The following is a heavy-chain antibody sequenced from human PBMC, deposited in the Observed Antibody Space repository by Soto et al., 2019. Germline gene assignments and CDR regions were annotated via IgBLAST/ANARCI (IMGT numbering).Heavy chain of an antibody. CDR1: GFTFSGSA. CDR3: TRLTGEPPEFDY. V-gene: IGHV3-73*01. J-gene: IGHJ4*02. CDR2: IRSKANSYAT. Sequence: GGSLRLSCAASGFTFSGSAMHWVRQASGKGLEWVGLIRSKANSYATAYAASVKGRFTISRDDSKNTAYLQMNSLKTEATAVYYCTRLTGEPPEFDYWGQGTLVTVSS. D-gene: IGHD7-27*01.